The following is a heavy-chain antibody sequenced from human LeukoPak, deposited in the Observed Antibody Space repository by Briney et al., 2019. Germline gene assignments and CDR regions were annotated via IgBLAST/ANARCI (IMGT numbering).Heavy chain of an antibody. D-gene: IGHD2-21*01. V-gene: IGHV4-59*08. Sequence: PSETLSLTCTVSGGSLTSYYWSWIRQTPGKGLEWIGHVFYSGSTNYNPSLKSRVTISVDTSKNQFSLKLNSVTAADTAVHYCARLNSRSYYYPMDVWGQGTTVTVSS. CDR3: ARLNSRSYYYPMDV. CDR1: GGSLTSYY. CDR2: VFYSGST. J-gene: IGHJ6*02.